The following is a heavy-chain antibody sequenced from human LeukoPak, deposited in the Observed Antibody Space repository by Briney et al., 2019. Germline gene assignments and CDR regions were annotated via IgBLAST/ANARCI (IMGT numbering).Heavy chain of an antibody. CDR2: FDPEDGET. CDR1: GYTLTEMS. CDR3: STGPPSALLSLVNFDY. V-gene: IGHV1-24*01. J-gene: IGHJ4*02. Sequence: ASVKVSCKVSGYTLTEMSVHWVRQAPGKGLEWMGGFDPEDGETIYAQKFQGRVTMTGDTSTDTAYMDLSSLRSEDTAVYYCSTGPPSALLSLVNFDYWGQGTLVTVSS. D-gene: IGHD2-15*01.